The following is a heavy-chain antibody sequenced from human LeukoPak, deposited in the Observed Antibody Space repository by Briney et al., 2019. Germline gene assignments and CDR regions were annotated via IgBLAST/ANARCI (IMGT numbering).Heavy chain of an antibody. CDR2: ISGSGGST. V-gene: IGHV3-23*01. D-gene: IGHD3-3*01. J-gene: IGHJ3*02. Sequence: PGGSLRLSCAASGFTFSSYAMSWVRQAPGKGLEWVSAISGSGGSTYYADSVKGRFTISRDNSKNTLSLQTNSLRAEDTAVYYCAKGPNFWLTPIAFAIWGQGTMVTVSS. CDR3: AKGPNFWLTPIAFAI. CDR1: GFTFSSYA.